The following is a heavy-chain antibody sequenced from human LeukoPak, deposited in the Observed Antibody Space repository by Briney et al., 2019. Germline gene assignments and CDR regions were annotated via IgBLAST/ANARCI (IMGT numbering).Heavy chain of an antibody. V-gene: IGHV1-18*01. J-gene: IGHJ4*02. CDR2: ISAYNGNT. D-gene: IGHD2-15*01. CDR3: ASSFRGTIAGY. Sequence: GASVTVSCKASGYTFTSYGISWVRQAPGQGLEWMGWISAYNGNTNYAQKLQGRVTMTTDTSTSTAYMELRSLRSDDTAVYYCASSFRGTIAGYWGQGTLVTVSS. CDR1: GYTFTSYG.